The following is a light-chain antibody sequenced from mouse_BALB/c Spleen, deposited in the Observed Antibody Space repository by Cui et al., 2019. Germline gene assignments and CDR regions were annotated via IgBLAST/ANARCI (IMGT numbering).Light chain of an antibody. CDR3: QQWSGYPFT. J-gene: IGKJ5*01. V-gene: IGKV4-58*01. CDR1: SSVSSSY. CDR2: RTS. Sequence: ENVLTQSPAIMAASLGQKVTMTCSASSSVSSSYLHWYQQKSGASRKPLIHRTSNLASGVPARFSGSGSGTSYSLTISSVEAEDDATYYCQQWSGYPFTFGAGTKLELK.